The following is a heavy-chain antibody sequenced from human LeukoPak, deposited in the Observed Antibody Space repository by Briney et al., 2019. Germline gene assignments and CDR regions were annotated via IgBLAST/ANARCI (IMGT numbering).Heavy chain of an antibody. CDR3: ASLPSVYYYYGMDV. V-gene: IGHV3-66*01. Sequence: PGGSLRLSCAASGFTVSSNYMSWVRQAPGKGLEWVSVIYSGGSTYYADSVKGRFTISRDNSKNTLYLQMNSLRAEDTAVYYCASLPSVYYYYGMDVWGQGTTVTVSS. J-gene: IGHJ6*02. CDR2: IYSGGST. CDR1: GFTVSSNY.